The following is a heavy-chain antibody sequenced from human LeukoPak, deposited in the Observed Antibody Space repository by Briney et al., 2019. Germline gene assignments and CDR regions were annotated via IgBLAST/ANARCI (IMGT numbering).Heavy chain of an antibody. V-gene: IGHV3-7*01. J-gene: IGHJ4*02. D-gene: IGHD3-10*01. Sequence: GGSLRLSCAASAFTFSDYWMSWGRQAPGKGLEWVANIKQDGSEKYYVDSVKGRFIISRDNAMNSLYLQMNSLRAEDTAVYYCARDKDYYGSGSYYSSDYWGQGTLVTVSS. CDR3: ARDKDYYGSGSYYSSDY. CDR2: IKQDGSEK. CDR1: AFTFSDYW.